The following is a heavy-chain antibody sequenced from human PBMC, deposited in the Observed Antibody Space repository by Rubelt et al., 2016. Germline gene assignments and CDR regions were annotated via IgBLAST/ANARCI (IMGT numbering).Heavy chain of an antibody. CDR3: ARVYGGYYFDL. CDR2: TYYKYKWYN. Sequence: RLARTYYKYKWYNHYAPSVKSRIAINPDTSQNQFSLQLNSVTPEDTAMYYCARVYGGYYFDLWGRGTLVTVSS. J-gene: IGHJ2*01. V-gene: IGHV6-1*01. D-gene: IGHD3-16*01.